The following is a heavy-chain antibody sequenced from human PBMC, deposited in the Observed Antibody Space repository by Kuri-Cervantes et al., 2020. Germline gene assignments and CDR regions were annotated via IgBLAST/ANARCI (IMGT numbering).Heavy chain of an antibody. D-gene: IGHD4/OR15-4a*01. CDR3: AKVGADHDAFDI. CDR2: ISETGDDT. CDR1: GFTFSSYA. V-gene: IGHV3-23*01. J-gene: IGHJ3*02. Sequence: ETLSLTCAASGFTFSSYAMNWVRQAPGRGLEGVSTISETGDDTYYADSVKGRFTISGDNAKNSLYLQMNSLRAEDTALYYCAKVGADHDAFDIWGQGTMVTVSS.